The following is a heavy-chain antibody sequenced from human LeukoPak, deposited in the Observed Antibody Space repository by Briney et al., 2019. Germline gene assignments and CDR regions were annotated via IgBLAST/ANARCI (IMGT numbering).Heavy chain of an antibody. D-gene: IGHD1-26*01. CDR1: GFTFSSYS. CDR3: ARDNSGSYEDWFDP. Sequence: PGGSLRLSCAASGFTFSSYSMNWVRQAPGKGLEWVSYISSSSSTIYYADSVKGRFTISRDNAKNSLYLQMNSLRAEDTAVYYCARDNSGSYEDWFDPWGQGTLVTVSS. CDR2: ISSSSSTI. J-gene: IGHJ5*02. V-gene: IGHV3-48*04.